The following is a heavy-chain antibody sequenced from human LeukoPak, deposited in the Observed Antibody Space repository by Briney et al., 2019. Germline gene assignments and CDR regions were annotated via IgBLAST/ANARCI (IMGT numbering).Heavy chain of an antibody. Sequence: SETLSLTCTVSGGSISSYYWSWIRQPPGKGLEWIGYIYYSGSTNYNPSLKSRVTISVDTSKNQLSLKLSSVTAADTAVYYCARAVAGIADDYWGQGTLVTVSS. J-gene: IGHJ4*02. CDR1: GGSISSYY. V-gene: IGHV4-59*01. D-gene: IGHD6-19*01. CDR2: IYYSGST. CDR3: ARAVAGIADDY.